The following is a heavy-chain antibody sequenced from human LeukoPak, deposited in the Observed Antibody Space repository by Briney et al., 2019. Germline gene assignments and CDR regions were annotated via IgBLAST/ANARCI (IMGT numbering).Heavy chain of an antibody. CDR2: SNWYGGSI. D-gene: IGHD5-18*01. CDR3: ERADKDGYGFGGFDY. CDR1: GFAFDDYG. V-gene: IGHV3-20*04. Sequence: PGGTLRLTCAASGFAFDDYGMRWGLHDPAKRLLGVFGSNWYGGSICYAASVKGRFTISRDNAKNSMYLQINSLRAEDTALYYCERADKDGYGFGGFDYWGQGTLVTVSS. J-gene: IGHJ4*02.